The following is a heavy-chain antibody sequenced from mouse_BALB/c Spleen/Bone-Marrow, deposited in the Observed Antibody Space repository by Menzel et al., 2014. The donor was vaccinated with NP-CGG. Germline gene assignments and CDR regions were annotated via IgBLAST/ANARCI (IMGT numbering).Heavy chain of an antibody. Sequence: EVMLVESGGGLVQPGGSRKLSCAASGFTFSYFGMHWVRQAPEKGLEWVAYISSGSSIIYYADTVKGRFTTSRDNPKNTLFLQMTSLRSEDTAMYYCARERTGFDYWGPGTTLTVSS. CDR3: ARERTGFDY. CDR2: ISSGSSII. D-gene: IGHD4-1*01. V-gene: IGHV5-17*02. CDR1: GFTFSYFG. J-gene: IGHJ2*01.